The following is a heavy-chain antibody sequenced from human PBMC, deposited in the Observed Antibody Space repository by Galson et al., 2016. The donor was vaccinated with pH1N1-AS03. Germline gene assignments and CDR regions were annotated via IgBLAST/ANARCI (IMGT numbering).Heavy chain of an antibody. D-gene: IGHD6-13*01. CDR2: VKSESDGGTP. CDR1: GFMFSNAW. J-gene: IGHJ4*02. CDR3: ARDLRGSSRPFDY. Sequence: SLRLSCAASGFMFSNAWMNWVRQAPGKGLEWVGRVKSESDGGTPDYAAPVKGRFTISRDDSKNTLYLQMNSLRAEDTALYNCARDLRGSSRPFDYWGQGTLVTVSS. V-gene: IGHV3-15*01.